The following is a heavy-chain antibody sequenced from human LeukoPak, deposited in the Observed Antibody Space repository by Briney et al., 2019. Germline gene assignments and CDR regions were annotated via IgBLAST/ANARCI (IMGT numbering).Heavy chain of an antibody. J-gene: IGHJ4*02. CDR2: IYTSGST. Sequence: PSQTLSLTCTVSGGSISSGSYYWSWIRQPAGTGLEWIGRIYTSGSTNYNPSLKSRVTISVDTSKNQFSLKLSSVTAADTAVYYCARDAIGIDYWGQGTLVTVSS. CDR3: ARDAIGIDY. D-gene: IGHD2-21*01. V-gene: IGHV4-61*02. CDR1: GGSISSGSYY.